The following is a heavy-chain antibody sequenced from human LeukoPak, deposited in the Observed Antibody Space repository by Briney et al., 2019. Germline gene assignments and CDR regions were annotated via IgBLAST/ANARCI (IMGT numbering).Heavy chain of an antibody. D-gene: IGHD3-10*01. V-gene: IGHV4-59*01. CDR3: ARFMWFGESLDAFDI. Sequence: SETLSLTCTVSGGSISSYYWSWIRHPPGKGLEWIGYIYYSGSTNYNPSLKSRVTISVDTSKNQFSLKLSSVTAADTAVYYCARFMWFGESLDAFDIWGQGTMVTVSS. CDR1: GGSISSYY. J-gene: IGHJ3*02. CDR2: IYYSGST.